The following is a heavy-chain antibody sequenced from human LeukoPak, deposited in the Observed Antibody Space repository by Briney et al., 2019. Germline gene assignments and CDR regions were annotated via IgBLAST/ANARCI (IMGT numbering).Heavy chain of an antibody. CDR2: ISYDGSNK. Sequence: PGGSLRLSCAASGFTFSSYAMPWVRQAPGKGLEWVAVISYDGSNKYYADSVKGRFTISRDNSKNTLYLQMNSLRAEDTAVYYCAREVDTAKCNWGQGTLVTVSS. J-gene: IGHJ1*01. CDR3: AREVDTAKCN. V-gene: IGHV3-30-3*01. D-gene: IGHD5-18*01. CDR1: GFTFSSYA.